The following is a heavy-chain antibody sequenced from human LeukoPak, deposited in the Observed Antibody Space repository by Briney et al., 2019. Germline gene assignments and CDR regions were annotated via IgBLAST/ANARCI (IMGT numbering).Heavy chain of an antibody. CDR3: ATVTTIYYYGMDV. CDR1: GYTFTSYW. D-gene: IGHD4-17*01. V-gene: IGHV5-10-1*01. CDR2: IDPSDSYT. Sequence: GESLKISCEGSGYTFTSYWIAWVRQMPGKGLEWMGRIDPSDSYTNYSPSFQGHVTISADKSISTAYLQWSSLKASDTAMYYCATVTTIYYYGMDVWGQGTTVTVSS. J-gene: IGHJ6*02.